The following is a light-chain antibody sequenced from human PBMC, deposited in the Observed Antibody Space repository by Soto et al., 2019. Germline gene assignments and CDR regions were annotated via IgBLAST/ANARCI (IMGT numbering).Light chain of an antibody. J-gene: IGLJ1*01. CDR2: DVS. CDR1: SSDVGGYNY. Sequence: QSALTQPASVSGSPGQSITISCTGTSSDVGGYNYVSGYQQHPGKAPKLMIYDVSNRPSGVSNRFSGSKSGNTASLTISGLQAEDEGDYYCSSYTSSSTLDVVGTGTKLTVL. CDR3: SSYTSSSTLDV. V-gene: IGLV2-14*03.